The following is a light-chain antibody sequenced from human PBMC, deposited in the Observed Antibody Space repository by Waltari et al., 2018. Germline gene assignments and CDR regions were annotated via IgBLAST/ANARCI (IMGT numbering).Light chain of an antibody. V-gene: IGKV3-11*01. CDR3: QQRSNWPLT. CDR1: QSVSSY. CDR2: DAS. J-gene: IGKJ4*01. Sequence: EIVLTQSPATLSLFPGERATLSCRASQSVSSYLAWYQQKPGQAPRLGIYDASNRATGIPARFSGSGSGTDFTLTISSLEPEDFAVYYCQQRSNWPLTFGGGTRVEIK.